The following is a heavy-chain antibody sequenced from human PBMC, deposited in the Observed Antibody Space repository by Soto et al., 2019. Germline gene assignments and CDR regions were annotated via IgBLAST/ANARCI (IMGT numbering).Heavy chain of an antibody. CDR2: INHSGST. J-gene: IGHJ5*01. CDR3: AREKHPWVAVPVRQLKSTWWFDS. D-gene: IGHD6-19*01. V-gene: IGHV4-34*01. Sequence: PSETLSLTCGVYGESFSVYYWSWIRQPPGKGLEWIGEINHSGSTNYNPSLKSRVTISVDTSKNHLSLKLSSVTAADTAVYYCAREKHPWVAVPVRQLKSTWWFDSWGQGNLVT. CDR1: GESFSVYY.